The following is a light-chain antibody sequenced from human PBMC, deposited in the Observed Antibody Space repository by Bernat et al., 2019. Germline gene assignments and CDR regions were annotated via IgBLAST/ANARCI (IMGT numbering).Light chain of an antibody. Sequence: EIVLTQSPGSLSLSPGERAALSCRASQSVRSNYVACYQQRPGQPPRRFIYGASSRDTGIPDRFSGSGSGTDFTLTISRLEPEDFAVYYCQQYTGPPFTFGPGTK. CDR3: QQYTGPPFT. CDR1: QSVRSNY. J-gene: IGKJ3*01. V-gene: IGKV3-20*01. CDR2: GAS.